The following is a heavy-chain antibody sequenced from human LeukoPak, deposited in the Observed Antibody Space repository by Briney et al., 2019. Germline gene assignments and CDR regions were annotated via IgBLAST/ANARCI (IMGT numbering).Heavy chain of an antibody. CDR3: ARRRFYDFWSGKFDY. V-gene: IGHV4-39*01. J-gene: IGHJ4*02. D-gene: IGHD3-3*01. Sequence: SETLSLTCTVSGGSISSYYWGWIRQPPGKGLEWIGSIYYSGSTYYNPSLKSRVTISVDTSKNQFSLKLSSVTAADTAVYYCARRRFYDFWSGKFDYWGQGTLVTVSS. CDR2: IYYSGST. CDR1: GGSISSYY.